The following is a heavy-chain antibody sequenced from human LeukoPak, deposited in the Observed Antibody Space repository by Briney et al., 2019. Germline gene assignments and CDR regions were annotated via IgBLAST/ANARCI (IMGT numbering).Heavy chain of an antibody. CDR1: GFTVRSNY. Sequence: QSGGSLRLSCAVSGFTVRSNYMAWVRQAPGKGLECVSILYSSGDTYYADSVQGRFTISRDNSKNTLYLQVSSLRADDTAIYYCAKVILIAAAHGDFIDLWGQGTLVSVSS. CDR2: LYSSGDT. D-gene: IGHD6-6*01. J-gene: IGHJ5*02. V-gene: IGHV3-53*01. CDR3: AKVILIAAAHGDFIDL.